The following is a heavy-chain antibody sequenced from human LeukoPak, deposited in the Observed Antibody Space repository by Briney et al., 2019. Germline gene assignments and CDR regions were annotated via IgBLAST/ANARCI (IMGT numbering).Heavy chain of an antibody. CDR2: FDPEDGET. J-gene: IGHJ5*02. D-gene: IGHD3-22*01. Sequence: GASVTVSCTVSGYTLTELSMHWVRQAPGKGLEWMGGFDPEDGETIYAQKFQGRVTMTEDTSTDTAYMELSSLRSEDTAVYYCATDRRSGPGYYDSSGYYNWFDPWGQGTLVTVSS. CDR3: ATDRRSGPGYYDSSGYYNWFDP. V-gene: IGHV1-24*01. CDR1: GYTLTELS.